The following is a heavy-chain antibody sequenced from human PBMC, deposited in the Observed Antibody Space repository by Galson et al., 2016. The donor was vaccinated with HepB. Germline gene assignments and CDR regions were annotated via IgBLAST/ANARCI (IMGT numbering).Heavy chain of an antibody. CDR3: ARSNYHDTSRAFDI. CDR1: GGSISSLGHY. CDR2: MYYSGNA. D-gene: IGHD3-22*01. Sequence: SLTCTVSGGSISSLGHYWTWIRQNPEKGLQWIGYMYYSGNAHYNPSLKSRVIISIDTSKNQFSLKLSSVTAADTAVYFCARSNYHDTSRAFDIWGQGTVITVSS. J-gene: IGHJ3*02. V-gene: IGHV4-31*03.